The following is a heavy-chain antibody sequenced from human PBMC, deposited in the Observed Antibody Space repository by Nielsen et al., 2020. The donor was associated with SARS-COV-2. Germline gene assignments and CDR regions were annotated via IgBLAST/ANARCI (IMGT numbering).Heavy chain of an antibody. J-gene: IGHJ6*03. V-gene: IGHV4-34*01. CDR2: INHSGST. Sequence: SETLSLTCSVSGDYIRSNDYYWSWIRQPPGKGLEWIGEINHSGSTNYNPSLKSRVTISVDTSKNQFSLKLSSVTAADTAVYYCARGNSKALTTVARRAKYYYYYMDVWGKGTTVTVSS. CDR1: GDYIRSNDYY. CDR3: ARGNSKALTTVARRAKYYYYYMDV. D-gene: IGHD4-11*01.